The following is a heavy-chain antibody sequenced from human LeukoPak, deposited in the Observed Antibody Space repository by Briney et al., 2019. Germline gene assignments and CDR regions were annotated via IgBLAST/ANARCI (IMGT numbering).Heavy chain of an antibody. CDR2: INPSGGST. Sequence: RWASVKVSCKASRYTFTSYYMHWVRQAPGQGLEWMGIINPSGGSTSYAQKFQGRVTMTRDTSTSTVYMELSSLRSEDTAVYYCARSGITMVRGVIGFDYWGQGTLVTVSS. V-gene: IGHV1-46*01. CDR1: RYTFTSYY. CDR3: ARSGITMVRGVIGFDY. D-gene: IGHD3-10*01. J-gene: IGHJ4*02.